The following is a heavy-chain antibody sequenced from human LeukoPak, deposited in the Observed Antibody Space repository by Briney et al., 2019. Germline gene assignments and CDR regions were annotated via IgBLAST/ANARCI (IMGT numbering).Heavy chain of an antibody. CDR1: GFTFSSYA. CDR3: AKRLYSSGWYPLEDAFDI. CDR2: ISGSGGST. J-gene: IGHJ3*02. D-gene: IGHD6-19*01. V-gene: IGHV3-23*01. Sequence: GGSLRLSCAASGFTFSSYAVSWVRQAPGKGLEWVSAISGSGGSTYYADSVKGRFTISRDNSKNTLYLQMNSLRAEDTAVYYCAKRLYSSGWYPLEDAFDIWGQGTMVTVSS.